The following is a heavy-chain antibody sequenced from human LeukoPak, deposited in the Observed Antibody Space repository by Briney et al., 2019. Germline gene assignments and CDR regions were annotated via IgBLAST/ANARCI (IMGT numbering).Heavy chain of an antibody. CDR1: GYTFTSYY. D-gene: IGHD3-22*01. J-gene: IGHJ5*02. CDR3: ARGPQDHRSGYYYDPAMYNWFDP. Sequence: GASVKVSCKASGYTFTSYYMHWVRQAPGQGLEWMGIINPSGGSTSYAQKFQGRVTMTRDTSTSTVYMELSSLRSEDTAAYYCARGPQDHRSGYYYDPAMYNWFDPWGQGTLVTVSS. V-gene: IGHV1-46*01. CDR2: INPSGGST.